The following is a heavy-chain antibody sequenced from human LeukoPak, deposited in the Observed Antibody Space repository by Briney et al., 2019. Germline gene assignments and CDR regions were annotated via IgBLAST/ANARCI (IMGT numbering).Heavy chain of an antibody. CDR1: GYTFTGYY. D-gene: IGHD3-16*01. Sequence: GASVKVSCKASGYTFTGYYMHWVRQAPGQGLEWMGWINPNSGGTNYAQKFQGRVTMTRDTSASTAYMELNNLRSDDTAVYYCTRGAFGGLHDHWGQGTLVTVSS. V-gene: IGHV1-2*02. J-gene: IGHJ5*02. CDR3: TRGAFGGLHDH. CDR2: INPNSGGT.